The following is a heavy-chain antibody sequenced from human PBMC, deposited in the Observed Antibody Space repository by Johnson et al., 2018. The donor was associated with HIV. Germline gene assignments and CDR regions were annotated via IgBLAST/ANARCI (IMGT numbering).Heavy chain of an antibody. CDR3: AKAYCPGCDGFDI. V-gene: IGHV3-30*18. CDR2: ISYDGTNK. J-gene: IGHJ3*02. Sequence: QVQLVESGGCVVQPGRSLRLSCAATGFSNYDMHWVRQAPGRGLEWVSSISYDGTNKYYGDSVKGRFTISRDNSKNTLFLQMDSLRTEDTGVYYCAKAYCPGCDGFDIWGQGTLVTVSS. D-gene: IGHD2-21*01. CDR1: GFSNYD.